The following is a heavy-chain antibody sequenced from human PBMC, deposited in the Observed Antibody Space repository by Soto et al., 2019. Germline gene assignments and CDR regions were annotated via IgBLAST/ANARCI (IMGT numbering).Heavy chain of an antibody. CDR1: GFSLSTSGVG. CDR2: IYWDDDK. V-gene: IGHV2-5*02. Sequence: QITLKESGPTLVKPTQTLTLTCTFSGFSLSTSGVGVGWIRQPPGKALEWLALIYWDDDKRYSPSLKSRLTITKDTSKRQVVLTMSEMDAVDTATYYCAHSSKDGYVWGSYWTLDYWGQGTLVTVSS. J-gene: IGHJ4*02. CDR3: AHSSKDGYVWGSYWTLDY. D-gene: IGHD3-16*01.